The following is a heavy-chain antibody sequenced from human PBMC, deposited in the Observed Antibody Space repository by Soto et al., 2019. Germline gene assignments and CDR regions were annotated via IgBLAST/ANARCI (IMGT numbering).Heavy chain of an antibody. J-gene: IGHJ4*02. CDR2: IIPVFGPP. CDR3: VRGGHNSGWYRTLDI. D-gene: IGHD6-19*01. Sequence: QLVQSGAEVKKPGSSVSVSCKSSRGTFTTDAISWVRQAPGQGLEWMGVIIPVFGPPTYAQKFQGRVTISADESTSTVHVELSNLRSEDTAIYYCVRGGHNSGWYRTLDIWGQGTLVTVST. V-gene: IGHV1-69*01. CDR1: RGTFTTDA.